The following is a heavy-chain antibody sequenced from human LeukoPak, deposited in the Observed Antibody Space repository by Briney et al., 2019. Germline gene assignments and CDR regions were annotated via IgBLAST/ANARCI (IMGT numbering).Heavy chain of an antibody. V-gene: IGHV4-34*01. D-gene: IGHD3-22*01. CDR1: GGSFSGYY. J-gene: IGHJ4*02. CDR3: ARVSWDPDSGYYFRSSVGFDY. CDR2: IYHSGST. Sequence: PSETLSLTCAVYGGSFSGYYWSWIRQPPGKGLEWIGEIYHSGSTNYNPSLKSRVTISVDTSKNQFSLKLTSVTAADTAVYYCARVSWDPDSGYYFRSSVGFDYWGPGTLVTVSS.